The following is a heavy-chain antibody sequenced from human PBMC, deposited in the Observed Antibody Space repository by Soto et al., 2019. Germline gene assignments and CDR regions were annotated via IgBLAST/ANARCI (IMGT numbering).Heavy chain of an antibody. J-gene: IGHJ6*02. D-gene: IGHD4-17*01. CDR1: GYTFTGYY. Sequence: GASVKVSCQASGYTFTGYYMHWVRQAPGQGLEWMGWVNPDSGGTNYAQKFQGRVTMTRDTSISTAYMELSRLRSDDTAVYYCARGPSGYGDYYYYGMDVWGQGTTVTVSS. CDR2: VNPDSGGT. CDR3: ARGPSGYGDYYYYGMDV. V-gene: IGHV1-2*02.